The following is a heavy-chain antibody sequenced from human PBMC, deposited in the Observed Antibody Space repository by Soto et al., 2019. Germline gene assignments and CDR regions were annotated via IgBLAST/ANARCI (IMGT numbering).Heavy chain of an antibody. CDR2: INHSGST. CDR1: GGSFSGYY. V-gene: IGHV4-34*01. D-gene: IGHD3-3*01. Sequence: ASETLSLTCAVYGGSFSGYYWSWIRQPPGKGLEWIGEINHSGSTNYNPSLKSRVTISVDTSKNQFSLKLSSVTAADTAVYYCARGRYDFWSGYRYGQDFDYWGQGTLVTVSS. CDR3: ARGRYDFWSGYRYGQDFDY. J-gene: IGHJ4*02.